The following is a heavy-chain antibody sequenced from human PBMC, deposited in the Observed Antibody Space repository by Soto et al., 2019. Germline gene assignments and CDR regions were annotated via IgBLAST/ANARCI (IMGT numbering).Heavy chain of an antibody. CDR1: GYIFVNYG. J-gene: IGHJ4*02. V-gene: IGHV1-18*01. Sequence: QVQLVQSEAEVKKPGASVKVSCRASGYIFVNYGISWVRQAPGQGLEWMGWISAYNGNTKYAQEFQGRVTMTRDTSTSTAYMELGSLRSDDTAMYYSARDNHVFTGYYFDYWGQGTLVTVSS. CDR2: ISAYNGNT. D-gene: IGHD3-9*01. CDR3: ARDNHVFTGYYFDY.